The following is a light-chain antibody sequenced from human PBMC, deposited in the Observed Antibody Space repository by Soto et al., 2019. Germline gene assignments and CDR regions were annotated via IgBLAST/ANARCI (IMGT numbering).Light chain of an antibody. CDR3: QQYNDWPPWT. J-gene: IGKJ1*01. Sequence: EIVMTQSPATLSVSPGERATLSCRASQSVRSNLAWYQQKPGQAPRLLIYGASTRATGIPGRFSGSGSGTEFTLTISSLQSEDFGVYFCQQYNDWPPWTFGQGTKVEIK. CDR2: GAS. V-gene: IGKV3-15*01. CDR1: QSVRSN.